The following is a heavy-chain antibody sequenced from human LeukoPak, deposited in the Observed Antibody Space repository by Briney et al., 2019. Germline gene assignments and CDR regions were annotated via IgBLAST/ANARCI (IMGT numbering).Heavy chain of an antibody. CDR1: GYSISSTYY. Sequence: KSSETLSLTCTVSGYSISSTYYWGWIRQPPGKGLEWIGYIYYSGSTNYNPSLKSRVTISVDTSKNQLSLKLSSVTAADTAVYYCASSTGYGARNWFDPWGQGTLVTVSS. J-gene: IGHJ5*02. CDR3: ASSTGYGARNWFDP. V-gene: IGHV4-61*01. D-gene: IGHD3-9*01. CDR2: IYYSGST.